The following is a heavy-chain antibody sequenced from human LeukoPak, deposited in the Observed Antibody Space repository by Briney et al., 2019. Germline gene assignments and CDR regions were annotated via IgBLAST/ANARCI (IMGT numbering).Heavy chain of an antibody. CDR3: ARGFPSPYYYGSGPSPLLDY. D-gene: IGHD3-10*01. CDR2: INQGTTHV. J-gene: IGHJ4*02. V-gene: IGHV3-21*01. Sequence: PGGSLRLSCVTSGFSFSTSAMNWVRQAPGKGLEWVSSINQGTTHVYYAGSVRGRFTISRDDARNSLYLQMSSLRAEDTAVYYCARGFPSPYYYGSGPSPLLDYWGQGTLVTVSS. CDR1: GFSFSTSA.